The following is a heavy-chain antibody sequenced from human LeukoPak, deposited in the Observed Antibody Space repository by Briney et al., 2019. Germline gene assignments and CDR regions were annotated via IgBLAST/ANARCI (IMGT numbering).Heavy chain of an antibody. CDR3: ARRMGAYYYMDV. J-gene: IGHJ6*03. CDR2: INWNGGST. D-gene: IGHD3-16*01. CDR1: GFMFDDFG. Sequence: RPGGSLRLSCAASGFMFDDFGMSWVRQAPGRGLEWVAGINWNGGSTTYADSVKGRFTISRDNAKNSLSLEMHSLRVEDTAFYYCARRMGAYYYMDVWGTGTTVTVSS. V-gene: IGHV3-20*04.